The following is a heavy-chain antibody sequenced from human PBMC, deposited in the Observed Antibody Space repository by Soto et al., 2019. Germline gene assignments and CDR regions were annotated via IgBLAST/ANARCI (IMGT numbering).Heavy chain of an antibody. V-gene: IGHV1-46*01. CDR1: GYTFTSYY. Sequence: ASVKVSCKASGYTFTSYYMNWVRQAPGQGLEWLGIINPSGGYTTYAQRFLGRVTMTSDTSTSTVHMELGSLTSEDTAVYYCAGDRYYYDSSGLRYFDYWGQGTLVTVSS. D-gene: IGHD3-22*01. CDR3: AGDRYYYDSSGLRYFDY. J-gene: IGHJ4*02. CDR2: INPSGGYT.